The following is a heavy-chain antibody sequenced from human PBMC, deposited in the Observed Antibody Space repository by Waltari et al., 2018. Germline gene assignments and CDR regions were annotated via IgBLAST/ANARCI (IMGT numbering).Heavy chain of an antibody. CDR1: GFTFSCYA. CDR3: AKKCGSGTDYLDN. CDR2: MSGSGGSK. V-gene: IGHV3-23*01. Sequence: EVQLLESGGGLVQPRGSLRLCCAASGFTFSCYAMSWVRQAPGKGLRGVAAMSGSGGSKDYADSVKCQVTISIDNAENERVLKMYILRAEDTAVEYCAKKCGSGTDYLDNGGQGTLVTVSS. J-gene: IGHJ4*02. D-gene: IGHD3-10*01.